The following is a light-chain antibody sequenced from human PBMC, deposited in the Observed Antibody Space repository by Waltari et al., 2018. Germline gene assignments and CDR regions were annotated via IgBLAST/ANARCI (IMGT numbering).Light chain of an antibody. CDR1: HSVGRH. CDR3: QQRSNSPGT. V-gene: IGKV3-11*01. J-gene: IGKJ3*01. Sequence: DNVLTQSQATLSLSTGERATLSCRTSHSVGRHLAWYQPKPGQPPRLLSYEASTRATGIPARFSGSWSATDFTPIISGVEPEDFAVYYWQQRSNSPGTFGPGTNVDIK. CDR2: EAS.